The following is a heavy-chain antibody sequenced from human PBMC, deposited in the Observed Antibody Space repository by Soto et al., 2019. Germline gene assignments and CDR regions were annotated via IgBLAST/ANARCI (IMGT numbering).Heavy chain of an antibody. D-gene: IGHD4-17*01. Sequence: QVQLQESGPGLVKPSQTLSLTCTVSGGSISSGGYYWSWIRQHPGKGLEWIGYIYYRGSTYYNPSLKRRVTISVDTSKNQFSLKLSSVTAADTAVYYCARVNDHDYGDYWFDPWGQGTLVTVSS. CDR2: IYYRGST. CDR1: GGSISSGGYY. V-gene: IGHV4-31*03. J-gene: IGHJ5*02. CDR3: ARVNDHDYGDYWFDP.